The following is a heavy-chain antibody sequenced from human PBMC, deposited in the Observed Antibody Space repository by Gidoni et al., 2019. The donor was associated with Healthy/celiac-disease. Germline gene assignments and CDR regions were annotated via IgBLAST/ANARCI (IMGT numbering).Heavy chain of an antibody. CDR3: ARALASRRRYYYYYYGMDV. J-gene: IGHJ6*02. Sequence: QVQLVESGGGVVQPGRSLRLSCAASGFTFSSYAMPWVRQAPGKGLEWVAVISYDGSNKYYADSVKGRFTISRDNSKNTLYLQMNSLRAEDTAVYYCARALASRRRYYYYYYGMDVWGQGTTVTVSS. D-gene: IGHD5-12*01. CDR1: GFTFSSYA. CDR2: ISYDGSNK. V-gene: IGHV3-30-3*01.